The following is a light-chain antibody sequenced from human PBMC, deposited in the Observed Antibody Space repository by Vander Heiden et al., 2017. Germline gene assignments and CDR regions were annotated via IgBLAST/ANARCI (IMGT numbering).Light chain of an antibody. CDR2: GAS. CDR1: QSVGTD. V-gene: IGKV3-15*01. CDR3: QQYHDWPPWT. Sequence: EIVMTQSPATLSVSPGEGATLSCRASQSVGTDLAWYQQKPGQAPRLLIYGASTRATGISARFSGSGSGTEFTLTISSLQSEDFALYYCQQYHDWPPWTFGQGTKVEI. J-gene: IGKJ1*01.